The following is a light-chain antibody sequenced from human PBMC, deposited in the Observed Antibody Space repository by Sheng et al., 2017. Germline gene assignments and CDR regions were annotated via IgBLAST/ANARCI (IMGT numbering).Light chain of an antibody. CDR3: QQYNSYSPFT. V-gene: IGKV1-5*03. J-gene: IGKJ3*01. Sequence: DIQMTQSPSTLSASVGDRVTITCRASQSISSWLAWYQQKPGKAPKLLIYKASSLESGVPSRFSGSGSGTEFTLTISSLQPDDFATYYCQQYNSYSPFTFGLGTKVGYQT. CDR2: KAS. CDR1: QSISSW.